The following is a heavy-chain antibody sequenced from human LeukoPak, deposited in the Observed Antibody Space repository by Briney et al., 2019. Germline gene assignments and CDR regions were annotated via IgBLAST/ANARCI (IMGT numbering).Heavy chain of an antibody. CDR3: ARDAGTGFDP. Sequence: ASVKVSCKASGCTFTGYYMHWVRQAPGQGLEWMGWINTNTGNPTYAQGFTGRFVFSLDTSVSTAYLQISSLKAEDTAVYYCARDAGTGFDPWGQGTLVTVSS. CDR1: GCTFTGYY. J-gene: IGHJ5*02. CDR2: INTNTGNP. D-gene: IGHD1-1*01. V-gene: IGHV7-4-1*02.